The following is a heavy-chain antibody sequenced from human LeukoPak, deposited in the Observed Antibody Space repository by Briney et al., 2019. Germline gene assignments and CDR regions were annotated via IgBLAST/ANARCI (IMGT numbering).Heavy chain of an antibody. J-gene: IGHJ4*02. CDR3: ARDLLGEIEAAAGTSGLMH. CDR1: GFTFSSYS. D-gene: IGHD6-13*01. Sequence: PGGSLRLSCAASGFTFSSYSMNWVRQAPGKGLEWVSSISSSSSYIYYADSVKGRFTISRDNAKNSLYPQMNSLRAEDTAVYYCARDLLGEIEAAAGTSGLMHWGQGTLVTVSS. V-gene: IGHV3-21*01. CDR2: ISSSSSYI.